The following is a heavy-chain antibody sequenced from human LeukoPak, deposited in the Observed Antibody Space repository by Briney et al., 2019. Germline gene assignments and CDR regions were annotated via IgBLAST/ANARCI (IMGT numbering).Heavy chain of an antibody. CDR3: ARDSDGWLRRLGPAAIDY. J-gene: IGHJ4*02. V-gene: IGHV3-23*01. CDR1: GFIFSNYG. D-gene: IGHD3-16*01. Sequence: GGSLRLSCAASGFIFSNYGMNWVRQAPGKGLEWVAAISASGSATSYADSVRGRFTISRDNSKSTTYLQMNSLRAEDTAVYYCARDSDGWLRRLGPAAIDYWGQGTLVTVSS. CDR2: ISASGSAT.